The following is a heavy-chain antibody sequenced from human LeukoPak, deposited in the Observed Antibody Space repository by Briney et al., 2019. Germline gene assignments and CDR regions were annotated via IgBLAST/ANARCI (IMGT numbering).Heavy chain of an antibody. D-gene: IGHD6-13*01. V-gene: IGHV3-30*03. Sequence: GGSLRLSCAASGFTFSSYGMHWVRQAPGKGLEWVAVISYDGSNKYYADSVKGRFTISRANSEQMLYLQMGSLRAEDMAVYFCARASITASGPHDVYDIWGRGTMVTVSS. CDR1: GFTFSSYG. CDR2: ISYDGSNK. J-gene: IGHJ3*02. CDR3: ARASITASGPHDVYDI.